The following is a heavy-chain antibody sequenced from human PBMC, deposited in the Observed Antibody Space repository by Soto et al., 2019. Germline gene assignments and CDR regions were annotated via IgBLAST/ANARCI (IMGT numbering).Heavy chain of an antibody. CDR1: GGSISSGGYY. J-gene: IGHJ5*02. V-gene: IGHV4-31*03. CDR2: IYYSGST. CDR3: ARDIFWGGFGESNWLDP. D-gene: IGHD3-10*01. Sequence: SETLSLTCTVSGGSISSGGYYWSWIRQHPGKGLEWIGYIYYSGSTYYNPSLKSRVTISVDTSKNQFPLKLSSVTAADTAVYYCARDIFWGGFGESNWLDPWGQGTLVTVSS.